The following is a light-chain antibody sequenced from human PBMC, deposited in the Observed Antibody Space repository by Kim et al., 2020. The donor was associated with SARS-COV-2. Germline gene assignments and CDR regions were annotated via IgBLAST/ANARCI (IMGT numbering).Light chain of an antibody. CDR1: RSNIGNNY. CDR2: DNN. J-gene: IGLJ7*01. CDR3: GTWDSSLSAAV. Sequence: GQKVTISCSGRRSNIGNNYVSWYQQLPGAAPKLLIFDNNQRPSGIPDRFSGSKPGTSATLGITGLQTGDEADYYCGTWDSSLSAAVFGGGTQLTVL. V-gene: IGLV1-51*01.